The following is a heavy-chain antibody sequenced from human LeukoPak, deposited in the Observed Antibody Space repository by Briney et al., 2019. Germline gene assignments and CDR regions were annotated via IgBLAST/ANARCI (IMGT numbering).Heavy chain of an antibody. V-gene: IGHV4-34*01. J-gene: IGHJ6*03. CDR1: GGSFSGYH. CDR3: ARVKGGGSGRYYYYYMDV. D-gene: IGHD6-19*01. CDR2: INHSGST. Sequence: PSETLSLTCAVYGGSFSGYHWSWIRQPPGKGLEWIGEINHSGSTNYNPSLKSRVTISVDTSKNQFSLKVSFVTAADTAVYYCARVKGGGSGRYYYYYMDVWGKGTTVTISS.